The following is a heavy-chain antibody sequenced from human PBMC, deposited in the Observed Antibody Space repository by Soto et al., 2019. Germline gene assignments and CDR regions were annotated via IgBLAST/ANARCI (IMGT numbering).Heavy chain of an antibody. CDR1: GFTFSSYS. CDR3: ARDMYSSSSGYYYYYGMDV. Sequence: LRLSCAASGFTFSSYSMNWVRQAPGKGLEWVSSISSSSSYIYYADSVKGRFTISRDNAKNSLYLQMNSLRAEDTAVYYCARDMYSSSSGYYYYYGMDVWGQGTTVTVSS. V-gene: IGHV3-21*01. J-gene: IGHJ6*02. CDR2: ISSSSSYI. D-gene: IGHD6-6*01.